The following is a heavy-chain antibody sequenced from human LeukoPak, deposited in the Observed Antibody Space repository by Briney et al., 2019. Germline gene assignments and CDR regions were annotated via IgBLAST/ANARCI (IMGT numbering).Heavy chain of an antibody. CDR2: INYSGST. J-gene: IGHJ4*02. Sequence: LSETLSLTCTVSSDSISTYYWTWIRQPPGKGLEWIGYINYSGSTNYNPSLKSRATISVDTSNNQFSLKLNSVTAADTAVYYCARDRFAGTIDYWGPGTLVTVSS. V-gene: IGHV4-59*01. D-gene: IGHD3-10*01. CDR3: ARDRFAGTIDY. CDR1: SDSISTYY.